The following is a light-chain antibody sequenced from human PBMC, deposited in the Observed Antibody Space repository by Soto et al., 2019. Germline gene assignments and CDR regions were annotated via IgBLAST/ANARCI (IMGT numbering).Light chain of an antibody. V-gene: IGKV1-12*01. J-gene: IGKJ2*01. CDR2: AAS. CDR1: QGIDLW. Sequence: DIQMTQSPSSVSASVGDRVTITCRARQGIDLWLGWYQQKPGEAPKLLIYAASSLQSGVPSRFSGSGSGTDFTLTISSLQPEDFATYYCQQANSFPYTFGQGTKLEIK. CDR3: QQANSFPYT.